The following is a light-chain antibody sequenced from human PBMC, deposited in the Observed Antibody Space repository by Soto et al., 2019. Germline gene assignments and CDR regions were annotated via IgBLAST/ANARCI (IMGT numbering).Light chain of an antibody. CDR3: MQALQTQVYT. Sequence: DIVMSQSPLSLPVTPGEPASISCRSSQSLLHSNGYNYLDWYLQKAGQSPQLLIYLGSNRSSGVPDRFSGSGSGTDFTLKISTVEAEDVGVHYCMQALQTQVYTFGQGTNLEI. J-gene: IGKJ2*01. V-gene: IGKV2-28*01. CDR1: QSLLHSNGYNY. CDR2: LGS.